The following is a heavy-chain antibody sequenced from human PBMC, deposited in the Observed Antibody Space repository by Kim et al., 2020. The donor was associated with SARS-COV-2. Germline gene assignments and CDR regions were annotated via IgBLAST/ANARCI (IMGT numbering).Heavy chain of an antibody. Sequence: ASVKVSCKASGYTFTGYYMHWVRQAPGQGLEWRGWINPNSGGTNYAQKFQGRVTMTRDTSISTAYMELSRLRSDDTAVYYCAFGPYYDRSTTFDYWGQGTLVTVSS. V-gene: IGHV1-2*02. J-gene: IGHJ4*02. CDR1: GYTFTGYY. D-gene: IGHD3-22*01. CDR3: AFGPYYDRSTTFDY. CDR2: INPNSGGT.